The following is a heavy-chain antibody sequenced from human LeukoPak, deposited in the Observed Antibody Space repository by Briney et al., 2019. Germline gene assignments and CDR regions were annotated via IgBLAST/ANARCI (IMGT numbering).Heavy chain of an antibody. J-gene: IGHJ4*02. CDR3: ARESLYYYGSGSRTFDY. CDR1: GGTFSSYA. D-gene: IGHD3-10*01. Sequence: SVKVSCKASGGTFSSYAISWVRQAPGQGLEWMGGIIPIFGTANYAQKFQGRVTITADESTSTAYMELSSLRSEDTAVYYCARESLYYYGSGSRTFDYWGQGTLVTVSS. V-gene: IGHV1-69*13. CDR2: IIPIFGTA.